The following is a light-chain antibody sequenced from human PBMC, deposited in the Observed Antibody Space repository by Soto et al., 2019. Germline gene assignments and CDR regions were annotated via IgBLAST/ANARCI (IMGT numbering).Light chain of an antibody. V-gene: IGKV3-11*01. CDR1: QSVSSF. CDR3: QEYDGAPPIT. CDR2: DAS. J-gene: IGKJ5*01. Sequence: EIVLTQSPPTLSLSPGEGATVSCRASQSVSSFLAWYQQKPGQAPRLLIFDASNRATGIPARFSGSGSGTDFTLTISRLEPEDFAVYYCQEYDGAPPITFGLGTRLEIK.